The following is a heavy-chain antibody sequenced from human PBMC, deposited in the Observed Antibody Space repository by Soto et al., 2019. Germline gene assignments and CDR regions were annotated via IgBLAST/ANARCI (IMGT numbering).Heavy chain of an antibody. D-gene: IGHD6-6*01. Sequence: GSLRLSCAASGFTFSSYSMNWVRQAPGKGLEWVSSISSSSSYIYYADSVKGRFTISRDNAKNSLYLQMNSLRAEDTAVYYCARDPSPSARPNYYYYGMDVWGQGTTVTVSS. CDR3: ARDPSPSARPNYYYYGMDV. CDR1: GFTFSSYS. V-gene: IGHV3-21*01. J-gene: IGHJ6*02. CDR2: ISSSSSYI.